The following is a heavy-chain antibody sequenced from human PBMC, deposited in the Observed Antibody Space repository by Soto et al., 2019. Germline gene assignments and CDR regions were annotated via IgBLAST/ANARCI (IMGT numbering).Heavy chain of an antibody. D-gene: IGHD2-15*01. CDR2: IYYSGST. CDR1: GGSIRSSSYY. Sequence: PSETLSLTCPVSGGSIRSSSYYWGWIRQPPGKGLEWIGSIYYSGSTYYNPSLKSRVTISVDTSKNQFSLKLSSVTAADTAVYYCARHTPAISISDHWGQGTLVTSPQ. V-gene: IGHV4-39*01. CDR3: ARHTPAISISDH. J-gene: IGHJ4*02.